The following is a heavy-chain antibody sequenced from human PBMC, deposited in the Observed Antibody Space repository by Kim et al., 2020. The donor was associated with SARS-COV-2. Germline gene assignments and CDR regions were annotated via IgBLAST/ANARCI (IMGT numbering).Heavy chain of an antibody. D-gene: IGHD6-6*01. V-gene: IGHV3-48*03. J-gene: IGHJ4*02. Sequence: GGSLRLSCAASGFTFSSYQMIWVRQAPGKGLEWISYISSSGSTIYYADSVRGRFTSSRDNAKNSLYLQMNNLRAEDTAVYYCAREEQLTGYYFDYWGQG. CDR1: GFTFSSYQ. CDR2: ISSSGSTI. CDR3: AREEQLTGYYFDY.